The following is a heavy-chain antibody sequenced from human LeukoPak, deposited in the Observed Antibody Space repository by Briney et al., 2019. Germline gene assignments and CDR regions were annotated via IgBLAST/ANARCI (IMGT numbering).Heavy chain of an antibody. Sequence: PGGSLRLSCAASGFTFSSYEMNWVRQAPGKGLEWVSAISYSGGYTYYADSVKGRFTISRDNSKNTVYLQMDILRADDTAVYYCAKGGPRNSYGYFDYWGQGTLVTVSS. CDR2: ISYSGGYT. CDR3: AKGGPRNSYGYFDY. J-gene: IGHJ4*02. D-gene: IGHD5-18*01. CDR1: GFTFSSYE. V-gene: IGHV3-23*01.